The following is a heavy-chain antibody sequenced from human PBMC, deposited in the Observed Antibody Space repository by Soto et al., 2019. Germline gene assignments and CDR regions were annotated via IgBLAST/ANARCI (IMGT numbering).Heavy chain of an antibody. CDR3: ARASRGSYGPYYGMDV. D-gene: IGHD5-18*01. CDR2: ISYDGSNK. Sequence: GRSLRLSCAASGFTFSSYAMHWVRQAPGKGLEWVAVISYDGSNKYYADSEKGRFTISRDNSKNTLYLQMNSLRAEDTAVYYCARASRGSYGPYYGMDVWGQGTTVTVSS. V-gene: IGHV3-30-3*01. J-gene: IGHJ6*02. CDR1: GFTFSSYA.